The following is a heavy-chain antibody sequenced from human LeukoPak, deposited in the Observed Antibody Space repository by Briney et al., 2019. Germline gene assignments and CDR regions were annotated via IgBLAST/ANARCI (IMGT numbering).Heavy chain of an antibody. V-gene: IGHV3-66*01. Sequence: GGSLRLSCAASGLTVSSNYMSWVRQAPGKGLEWVSVIYSGGTTYYADSVKGRFTISRDNAKNSLYLQMNSLRAEDTAVYYCARLEWLGRRDFDYWGQGTLVTVSS. D-gene: IGHD3-3*01. CDR2: IYSGGTT. J-gene: IGHJ4*02. CDR1: GLTVSSNY. CDR3: ARLEWLGRRDFDY.